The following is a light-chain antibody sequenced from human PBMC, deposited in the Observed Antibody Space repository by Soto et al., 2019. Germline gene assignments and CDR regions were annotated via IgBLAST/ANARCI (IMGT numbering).Light chain of an antibody. J-gene: IGKJ2*01. CDR2: WAS. V-gene: IGKV4-1*01. Sequence: DIVMTQSPDSLSVSLGERATINCKSSQTVFHTSYNKDFLAWYQQKAGQPPKLLFYWASTRESGVPARFSGGGSGTDFSLTISSLQPEEVAVYYCQQYYSSVTFGQGTKLESK. CDR3: QQYYSSVT. CDR1: QTVFHTSYNKDF.